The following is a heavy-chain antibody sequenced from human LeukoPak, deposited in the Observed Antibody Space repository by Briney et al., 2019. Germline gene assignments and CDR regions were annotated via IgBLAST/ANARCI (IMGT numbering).Heavy chain of an antibody. J-gene: IGHJ4*02. CDR3: ARIYGDYSSIDY. CDR1: GGSISSSSYY. V-gene: IGHV4-39*01. CDR2: IYYSGST. Sequence: SETLSLTCTVSGGSISSSSYYWGWIRQPPGKGLEWIGSIYYSGSTYYNPSLKSRVTISVDTSKNQFSLKLSSVTAADTAVYYCARIYGDYSSIDYWGQGTLVTVSS. D-gene: IGHD4-17*01.